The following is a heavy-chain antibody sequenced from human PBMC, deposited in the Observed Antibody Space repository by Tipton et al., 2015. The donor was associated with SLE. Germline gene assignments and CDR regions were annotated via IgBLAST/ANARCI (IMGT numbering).Heavy chain of an antibody. Sequence: GSLRLSCAASGFTFSSYSMNWVRQAPGKGLEWVSSISSSSSYIYYADSVKGRFTISRDNSQNTLYLQMNSLRADDTAVYYCARDRDYGMDVWGLGTTVTVSS. V-gene: IGHV3-21*01. J-gene: IGHJ6*02. CDR2: ISSSSSYI. CDR3: ARDRDYGMDV. CDR1: GFTFSSYS.